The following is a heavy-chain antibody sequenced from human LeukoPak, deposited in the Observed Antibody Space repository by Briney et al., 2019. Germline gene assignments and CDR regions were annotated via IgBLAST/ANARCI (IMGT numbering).Heavy chain of an antibody. CDR1: GFTFSSYG. CDR2: TSYDGSNK. J-gene: IGHJ5*02. D-gene: IGHD2-2*01. CDR3: AKLPREYCSSTSCPNWFDT. V-gene: IGHV3-30*18. Sequence: PGGSLRLSCTASGFTFSSYGMHWVRQAPGKGLEWVAVTSYDGSNKYYADSVKGRFTTSRDNSKNTLYLHMNSLRAEDTAVYYCAKLPREYCSSTSCPNWFDTWGQGTLVTVSS.